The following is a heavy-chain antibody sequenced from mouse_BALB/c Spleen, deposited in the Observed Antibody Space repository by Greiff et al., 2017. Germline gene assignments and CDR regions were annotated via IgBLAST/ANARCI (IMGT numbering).Heavy chain of an antibody. V-gene: IGHV5-17*02. CDR1: GFTFSSFG. CDR3: AREGNYYGSSYGYYFDY. CDR2: ISSGSSTI. J-gene: IGHJ2*01. D-gene: IGHD1-1*01. Sequence: EVHLVESGGGLVQPGGSRKLSCAASGFTFSSFGMHWVRQAPEKGLEWVAYISSGSSTIYYADTVKGRFTISRDNPKNTLFLQMTSLRSEDTAMYYCAREGNYYGSSYGYYFDYWGQGTTLTVSS.